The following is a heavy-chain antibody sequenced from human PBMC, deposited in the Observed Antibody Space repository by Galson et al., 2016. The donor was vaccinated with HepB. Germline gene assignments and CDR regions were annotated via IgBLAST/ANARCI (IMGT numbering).Heavy chain of an antibody. CDR3: ARAVIQGTAMGLDY. V-gene: IGHV6-1*01. D-gene: IGHD5-18*01. Sequence: CAISGDSVSSNSVAWNWIRQSPSRGLEWLGRTYYRSKWYNDYSVSVKSRTTINPDTSKNQISLQLNSVTPEDTAVYYCARAVIQGTAMGLDYWGQGTLVTVSS. J-gene: IGHJ4*02. CDR2: TYYRSKWYN. CDR1: GDSVSSNSVA.